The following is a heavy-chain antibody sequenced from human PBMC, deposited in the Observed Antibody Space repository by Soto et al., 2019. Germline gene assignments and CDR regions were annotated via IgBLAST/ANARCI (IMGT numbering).Heavy chain of an antibody. V-gene: IGHV3-23*01. D-gene: IGHD2-15*01. CDR2: ISGSGGTT. J-gene: IGHJ1*01. Sequence: GGSLRLSCAASGFTFSSYAMSWGRQAPWKGLEWVSAISGSGGTTYYADSVKGRFTISRDNSKNTLYLQMNSLRAEDTAVYYCAKDWGYCSGGSCSEYFQHWGQGTLVTVS. CDR1: GFTFSSYA. CDR3: AKDWGYCSGGSCSEYFQH.